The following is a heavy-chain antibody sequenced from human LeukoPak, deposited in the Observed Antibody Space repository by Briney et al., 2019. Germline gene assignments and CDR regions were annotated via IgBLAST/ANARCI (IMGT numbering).Heavy chain of an antibody. J-gene: IGHJ4*02. CDR2: IKQDGSQN. V-gene: IGHV3-7*01. CDR1: GFTFSNYW. D-gene: IGHD4-17*01. Sequence: GGSLRLSCAASGFTFSNYWMTWVRQAPGKGVEWVAHIKQDGSQNYYVDSVKGRFTISRDNAKNSLYLQMNSLRAEDTAVYYCARERYGDSYDYWGQGTLVSVSS. CDR3: ARERYGDSYDY.